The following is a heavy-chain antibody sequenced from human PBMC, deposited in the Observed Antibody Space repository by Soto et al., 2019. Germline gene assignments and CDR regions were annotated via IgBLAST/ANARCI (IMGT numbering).Heavy chain of an antibody. CDR2: VYYSGTT. D-gene: IGHD1-7*01. Sequence: SETLSLTCTVSGGSISSSSYYWAWVRQPPGKGLEWIGSVYYSGTTYYNPSPKSRVTISGDTSKNQFSLKLSSVTAADTAVYYCARRYGTTFDYWGQGTLVTVSS. CDR1: GGSISSSSYY. V-gene: IGHV4-39*01. J-gene: IGHJ4*02. CDR3: ARRYGTTFDY.